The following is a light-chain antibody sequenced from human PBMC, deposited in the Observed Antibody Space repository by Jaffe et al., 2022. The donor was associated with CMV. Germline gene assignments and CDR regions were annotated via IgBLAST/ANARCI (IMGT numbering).Light chain of an antibody. CDR2: KSN. J-gene: IGLJ2*01. Sequence: QSLLTQPPSVSAAPGQRVTISCSGNNSNIGDNYVSWYQQFPGTVPKLLIYKSNKRPSGIPDRFSGSKSGTSATLGITGLQTGDEADYYCGTWDSSLSVVVFGGGTKLTVL. CDR3: GTWDSSLSVVV. V-gene: IGLV1-51*02. CDR1: NSNIGDNY.